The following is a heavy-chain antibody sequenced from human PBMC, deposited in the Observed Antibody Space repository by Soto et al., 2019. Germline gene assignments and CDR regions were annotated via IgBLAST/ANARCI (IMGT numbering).Heavy chain of an antibody. D-gene: IGHD2-15*01. CDR3: ARDRIGHCSGGSCYPLDYYYYYMDV. V-gene: IGHV4-31*03. J-gene: IGHJ6*03. CDR1: GGSISSGGYY. CDR2: IYYSGST. Sequence: PSETLSLTCTVSGGSISSGGYYWSWIRQHPGKGLEWIGYIYYSGSTYYNPSLKSRVTISVDTSKNQFSLKLSSVTAADTAVYYCARDRIGHCSGGSCYPLDYYYYYMDVWGKGTTVTVSS.